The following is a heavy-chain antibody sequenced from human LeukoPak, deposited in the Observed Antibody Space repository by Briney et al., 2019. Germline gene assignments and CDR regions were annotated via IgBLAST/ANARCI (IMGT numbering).Heavy chain of an antibody. D-gene: IGHD3-16*01. CDR3: ARGRGKLPATWFDP. Sequence: GGSLRLSCAASGCTFSSYAMHWVRQAPAKGLDWVAVISYDGSNKYYAASVKGRFTISRDNSKNTLYLQMNSLRAEDTAVYYCARGRGKLPATWFDPWGQGTLVTVSS. V-gene: IGHV3-30-3*01. CDR1: GCTFSSYA. J-gene: IGHJ5*02. CDR2: ISYDGSNK.